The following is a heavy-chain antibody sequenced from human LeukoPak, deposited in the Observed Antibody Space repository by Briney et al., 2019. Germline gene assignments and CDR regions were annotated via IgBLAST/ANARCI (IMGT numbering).Heavy chain of an antibody. D-gene: IGHD3-22*01. Sequence: SGPALVKPTQTLTLTCTFSGFSLSTSGMCVSWIRQPPGKALEWLALIDWDDDKYYSTSLKTRLTISKDTSKNQVVLTITNMDPVETATYCGALLPTRIRLCEERHYYYGMDVWGKGTTVTVSS. CDR2: IDWDDDK. CDR1: GFSLSTSGMC. V-gene: IGHV2-70*01. J-gene: IGHJ6*04. CDR3: ALLPTRIRLCEERHYYYGMDV.